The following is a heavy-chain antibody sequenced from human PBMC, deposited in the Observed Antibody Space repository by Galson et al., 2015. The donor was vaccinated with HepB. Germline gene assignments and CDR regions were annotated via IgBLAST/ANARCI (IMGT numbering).Heavy chain of an antibody. D-gene: IGHD1-1*01. CDR2: ISPDGINT. Sequence: SLRLSCAAYGFTFTGHNMHWVRQAPGKGLEWVAIISPDGINTFYPDSLRGRFTISRDNSKNTLYLQMNSLRPEDTALYYCARDFRWNFDQWGQGTLVTVSS. CDR3: ARDFRWNFDQ. J-gene: IGHJ4*02. CDR1: GFTFTGHN. V-gene: IGHV3-30-3*01.